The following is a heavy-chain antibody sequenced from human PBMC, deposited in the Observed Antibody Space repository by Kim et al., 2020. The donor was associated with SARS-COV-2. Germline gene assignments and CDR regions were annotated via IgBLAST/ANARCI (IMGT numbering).Heavy chain of an antibody. V-gene: IGHV3-30*02. Sequence: ADSVKGRFTISRDNSKNTLYLQMNSLRAEDTAVYYCAKTGIVGATDYFDYWGQGTLVTVSS. J-gene: IGHJ4*02. CDR3: AKTGIVGATDYFDY. D-gene: IGHD1-26*01.